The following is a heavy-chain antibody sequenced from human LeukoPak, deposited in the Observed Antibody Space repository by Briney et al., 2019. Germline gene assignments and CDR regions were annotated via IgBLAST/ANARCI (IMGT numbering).Heavy chain of an antibody. V-gene: IGHV3-23*01. D-gene: IGHD3-3*01. Sequence: PGGSLRLSCAASGFPFSNYAMTWVRQAPGKGLEWVSAISGSGGSTYYADSVKGRFTISRDNSKNTLYLQMNSLRAEDTAVYYCAKVFWSGYFHPLFDYWGQGTLVTVSS. CDR1: GFPFSNYA. J-gene: IGHJ4*02. CDR2: ISGSGGST. CDR3: AKVFWSGYFHPLFDY.